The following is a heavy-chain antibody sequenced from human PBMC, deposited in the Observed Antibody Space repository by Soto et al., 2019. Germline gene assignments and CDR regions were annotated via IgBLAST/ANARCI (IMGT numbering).Heavy chain of an antibody. Sequence: ASVKVSCKASGYTFTGYYMHWVRQAHGQGLEWMGWINTNSGGTNYAQKFQGRVTMTRDTSISTAYMQLSRLRSDDTAVYYCAGVGKQLVLGHAFDIWGQETMVTVSS. CDR2: INTNSGGT. D-gene: IGHD6-13*01. CDR3: AGVGKQLVLGHAFDI. CDR1: GYTFTGYY. J-gene: IGHJ3*02. V-gene: IGHV1-2*02.